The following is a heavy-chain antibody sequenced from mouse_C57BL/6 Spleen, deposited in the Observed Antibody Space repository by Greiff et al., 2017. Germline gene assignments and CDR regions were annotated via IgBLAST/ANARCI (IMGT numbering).Heavy chain of an antibody. J-gene: IGHJ2*01. Sequence: EVQGVESGGGLVKPGGSLKLSCAASGFPFSSYAMSWVRQTPEKRLEWVATLSDGGSYTYYPDNVKGRFTIARDNSKTNLYLQMRHLKSEDTAMYYCAREGIYDGYYFDYWGQGTTLTVSS. CDR2: LSDGGSYT. D-gene: IGHD2-3*01. V-gene: IGHV5-4*01. CDR1: GFPFSSYA. CDR3: AREGIYDGYYFDY.